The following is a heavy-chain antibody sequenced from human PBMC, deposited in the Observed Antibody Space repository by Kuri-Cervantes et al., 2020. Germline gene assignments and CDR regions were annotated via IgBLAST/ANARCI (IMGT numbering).Heavy chain of an antibody. Sequence: SETLSLTCTVSGGSISSSSYYWGWIHQPPGKGLEWIGSIYYSGSTYYNPSLKSRVTISVDTSENQFSPKLSSVTAADTAVYYCARQVYYYDSSGHTGYYFDYWGQGTLVTVSS. CDR3: ARQVYYYDSSGHTGYYFDY. J-gene: IGHJ4*02. CDR1: GGSISSSSYY. V-gene: IGHV4-39*01. CDR2: IYYSGST. D-gene: IGHD3-22*01.